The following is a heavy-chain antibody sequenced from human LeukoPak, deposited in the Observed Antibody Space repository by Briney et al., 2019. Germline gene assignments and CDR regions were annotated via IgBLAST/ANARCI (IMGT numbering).Heavy chain of an antibody. CDR3: ARGTRSSGLYY. CDR2: IFYSGST. CDR1: GYSISSGYY. Sequence: SETLSLTCTVSGYSISSGYYWGWIRQPPGKGLEWIGYIFYSGSTNYNPSLKSRVTMSVDRSKNQFSLRLKSVTAADTAIYFCARGTRSSGLYYWGQGTQVTVSS. V-gene: IGHV4-61*01. J-gene: IGHJ4*02. D-gene: IGHD3-10*01.